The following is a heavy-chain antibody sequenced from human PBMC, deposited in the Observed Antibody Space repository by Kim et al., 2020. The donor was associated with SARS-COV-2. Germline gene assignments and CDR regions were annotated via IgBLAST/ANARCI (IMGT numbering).Heavy chain of an antibody. Sequence: GGSLRLSCAASGFTFSSYAMSWVRQAPGKGLEWVSAISGSGGSTYYADSVKGRFTISRDNSKNTLYLQMNSLRAEDTAVYYCAGDQYSSGWYPYYYYYGMDVWGQGTTVTVSS. CDR1: GFTFSSYA. D-gene: IGHD6-19*01. CDR2: ISGSGGST. J-gene: IGHJ6*02. V-gene: IGHV3-23*01. CDR3: AGDQYSSGWYPYYYYYGMDV.